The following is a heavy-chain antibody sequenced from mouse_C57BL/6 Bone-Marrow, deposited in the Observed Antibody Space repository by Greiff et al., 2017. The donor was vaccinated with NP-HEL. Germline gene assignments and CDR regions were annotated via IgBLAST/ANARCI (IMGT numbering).Heavy chain of an antibody. Sequence: QVQLQQPGAELVKPGASVKMSCKASGYTFTSYWITWVKQRPGQGLEWIGDIYPGSGSTNYNEKFKSKATLTVDISSSTAYMQLSSLTSEDSAVYYCARWYYGSSSYYYAMDYWGQGTSVTVSS. CDR2: IYPGSGST. D-gene: IGHD1-1*01. V-gene: IGHV1-55*01. J-gene: IGHJ4*01. CDR1: GYTFTSYW. CDR3: ARWYYGSSSYYYAMDY.